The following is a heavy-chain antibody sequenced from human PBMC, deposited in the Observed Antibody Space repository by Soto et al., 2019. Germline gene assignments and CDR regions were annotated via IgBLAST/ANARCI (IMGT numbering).Heavy chain of an antibody. CDR3: ARGWSYDILTGYAY. J-gene: IGHJ4*02. CDR2: IIPIFGTA. D-gene: IGHD3-9*01. V-gene: IGHV1-69*13. CDR1: GGTFNSYA. Sequence: ASGRVAGEASGGTFNSYAISWVRQAPGQGLEWMGGIIPIFGTANYAQKFQGRVTITADESTSTAYMELSSLRSEDTAVYYCARGWSYDILTGYAYWGQGPQVTGS.